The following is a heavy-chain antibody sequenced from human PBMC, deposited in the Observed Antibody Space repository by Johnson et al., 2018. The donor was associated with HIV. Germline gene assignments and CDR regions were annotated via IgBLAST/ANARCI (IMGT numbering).Heavy chain of an antibody. CDR1: GFSVSNYY. Sequence: VYLVESGGNLVQPGGSLRLSCAASGFSVSNYYMSWVRQAPGKGLEWVSVLFSDGTTYYADSVKGRFTIYRDNSKNTLYLQMNSLRAEDTAGYYCARDGGGRDAFDIWGQGTMVTVSS. CDR3: ARDGGGRDAFDI. CDR2: LFSDGTT. J-gene: IGHJ3*02. V-gene: IGHV3-66*01. D-gene: IGHD3-16*01.